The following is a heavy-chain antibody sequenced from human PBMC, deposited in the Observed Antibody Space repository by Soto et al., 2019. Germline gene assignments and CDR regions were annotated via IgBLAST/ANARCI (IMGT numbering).Heavy chain of an antibody. D-gene: IGHD2-21*01. V-gene: IGHV4-30-2*01. Sequence: QLQLQESGSGLVKPSQTLSLTCAVSGGSISTGGYSWSWIRQPPGKGLEWIGYIYLSASTYYNPSLKSRVAISVDRSTNQFSLTLTSVTAADTAVYYWARAVVIGYHMDVWGQGNTVTVSS. CDR2: IYLSAST. J-gene: IGHJ6*02. CDR3: ARAVVIGYHMDV. CDR1: GGSISTGGYS.